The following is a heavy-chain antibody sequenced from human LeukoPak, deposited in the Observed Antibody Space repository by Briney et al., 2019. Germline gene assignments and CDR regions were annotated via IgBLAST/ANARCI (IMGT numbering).Heavy chain of an antibody. CDR1: GFAFSSYN. V-gene: IGHV3-48*01. Sequence: EGSLRLSCAASGFAFSSYNMNWVRQAPGKGLEWVSYISNSGNTIYYADSVKGRFTISRDNAKNSLYLQMNSLRAEDTAVYYCAREQQLVLDYWGQGTLVTVSS. CDR3: AREQQLVLDY. J-gene: IGHJ4*02. CDR2: ISNSGNTI. D-gene: IGHD6-13*01.